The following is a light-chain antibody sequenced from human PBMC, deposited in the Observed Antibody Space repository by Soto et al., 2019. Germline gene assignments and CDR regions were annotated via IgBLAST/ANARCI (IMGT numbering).Light chain of an antibody. CDR3: QQYGRPPT. J-gene: IGKJ5*01. Sequence: EIVMTQSPGTLSVSPGERATLSCRASQSVRSNLAWFQQKPGQAPRLLIYGASSRATGIPDRFSGSGSGTDFTLTIRGLEPEDFAVYYCQQYGRPPTFGQGTRLEIK. CDR2: GAS. V-gene: IGKV3-20*01. CDR1: QSVRSN.